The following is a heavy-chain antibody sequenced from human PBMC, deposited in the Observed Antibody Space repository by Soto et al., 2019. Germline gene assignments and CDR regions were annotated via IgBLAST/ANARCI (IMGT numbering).Heavy chain of an antibody. J-gene: IGHJ4*02. CDR3: ARGGHAFWSGPFDF. CDR1: GGSISTYF. V-gene: IGHV4-4*07. D-gene: IGHD3-3*01. CDR2: IDTSGNT. Sequence: SETLSLTCTVSGGSISTYFCNWIRQPAGKGMEWIGRIDTSGNTNYSPSLKSRVTMSVDTSKNQFSLKLSSVTAADTAVYYCARGGHAFWSGPFDFWGQGTLVTVSS.